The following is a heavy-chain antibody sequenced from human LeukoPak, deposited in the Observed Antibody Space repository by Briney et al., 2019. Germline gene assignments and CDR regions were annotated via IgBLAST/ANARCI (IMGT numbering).Heavy chain of an antibody. CDR2: INPSGGST. V-gene: IGHV1-46*01. D-gene: IGHD3-3*01. CDR3: ARGGESITIFGVASGQYYFDY. J-gene: IGHJ4*02. Sequence: ASVKVSCEASGYTFTSYYMHWVRQAPGQGLEWMGIINPSGGSTSYAQKFQGRVTMTRDTSTSTVYMELSSLRSEDTAVYYCARGGESITIFGVASGQYYFDYWGQGTLVTVSS. CDR1: GYTFTSYY.